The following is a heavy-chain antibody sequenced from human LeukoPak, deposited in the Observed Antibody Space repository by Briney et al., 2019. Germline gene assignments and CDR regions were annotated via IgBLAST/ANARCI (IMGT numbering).Heavy chain of an antibody. Sequence: GASVKVSCKASGYTFTSYYMHWVRQAPGQGLEWMGIINPSGGSTSYAQKFQGRVTMTRDTSIGTAYMELSRLRSDDTAVYYCARDQRARRVPHIAAATFWGQGTLVTVSS. V-gene: IGHV1-46*01. J-gene: IGHJ4*02. CDR3: ARDQRARRVPHIAAATF. CDR1: GYTFTSYY. D-gene: IGHD6-13*01. CDR2: INPSGGST.